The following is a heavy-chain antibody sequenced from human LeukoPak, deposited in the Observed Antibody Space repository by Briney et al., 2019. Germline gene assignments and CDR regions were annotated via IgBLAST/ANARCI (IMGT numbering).Heavy chain of an antibody. J-gene: IGHJ4*02. CDR1: GGSISSSSYY. D-gene: IGHD5-12*01. CDR2: IYYSGST. Sequence: PSETLSLTCTVSGGSISSSSYYWGWIRQPPGKGLEWIGSIYYSGSTYYNPSLKSRVTISVDTSKNQFSLKLSSVTAADTAVYYCARFSRWLPFESWGQGTLVTVSS. V-gene: IGHV4-39*01. CDR3: ARFSRWLPFES.